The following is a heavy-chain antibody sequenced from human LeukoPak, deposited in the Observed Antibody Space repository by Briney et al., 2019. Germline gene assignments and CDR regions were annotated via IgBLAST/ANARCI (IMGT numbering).Heavy chain of an antibody. CDR2: IYYRGST. CDR1: GDSISSTTSY. Sequence: SETLSLTCTVSGDSISSTTSYWGWIRQPPGKGLEWIGNIYYRGSTYNNPSLKSRVTISVDTSNNQFSLKLSSVTAADTAVYYCARDEYQAAGTVDYWGQGTLVTVSS. J-gene: IGHJ4*02. D-gene: IGHD6-13*01. CDR3: ARDEYQAAGTVDY. V-gene: IGHV4-39*02.